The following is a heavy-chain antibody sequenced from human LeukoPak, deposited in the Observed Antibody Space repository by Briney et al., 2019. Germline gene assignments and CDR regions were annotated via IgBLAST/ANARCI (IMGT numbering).Heavy chain of an antibody. Sequence: PGGSLGLSCAASGFTFSNAWMSWVRQAPGKGLEWVGRIKSKTDGGTTDYAAPVKGRFTISRDDSKNTLYLQMNSLKTEDTAVYYCTTDEYYGSGSYYKASDYWGQGTLVTVSS. CDR3: TTDEYYGSGSYYKASDY. CDR1: GFTFSNAW. D-gene: IGHD3-10*01. V-gene: IGHV3-15*01. CDR2: IKSKTDGGTT. J-gene: IGHJ4*02.